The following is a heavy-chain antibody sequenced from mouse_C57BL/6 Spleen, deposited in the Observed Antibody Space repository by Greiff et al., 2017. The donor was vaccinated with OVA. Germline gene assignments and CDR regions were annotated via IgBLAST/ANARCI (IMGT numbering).Heavy chain of an antibody. CDR2: IWSGGST. CDR3: AKNFHYYGSSYWYFDV. CDR1: GFSLTSYG. J-gene: IGHJ1*03. V-gene: IGHV2-4*01. Sequence: VQLQQSGPGLVQPSQSLSITCTVSGFSLTSYGVHWVRQPPGKGLEWLGVIWSGGSTDYNAAFISRLSISKDNSKSQVFFKMNSLQADDTAIYYCAKNFHYYGSSYWYFDVWGTGTTVTVSS. D-gene: IGHD1-1*01.